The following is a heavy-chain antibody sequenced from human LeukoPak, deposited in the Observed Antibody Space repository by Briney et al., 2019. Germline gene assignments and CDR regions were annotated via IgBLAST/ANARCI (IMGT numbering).Heavy chain of an antibody. J-gene: IGHJ5*02. D-gene: IGHD1/OR15-1a*01. V-gene: IGHV4-59*08. CDR2: IYYSGST. Sequence: PSETLSLTCTVSGGSISSYYWSWIRQPPGKGLEWIGYIYYSGSTNYNPSLKSRVTISVDTSKNQFSLKLSSVTAADTAVYYCARRYRRAGTNWFDPWGQGTLVTVSS. CDR1: GGSISSYY. CDR3: ARRYRRAGTNWFDP.